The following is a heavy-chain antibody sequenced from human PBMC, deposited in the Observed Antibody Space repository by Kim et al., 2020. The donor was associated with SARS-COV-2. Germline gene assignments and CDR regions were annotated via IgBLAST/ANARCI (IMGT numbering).Heavy chain of an antibody. V-gene: IGHV5-51*01. J-gene: IGHJ3*02. CDR3: ARPSRGSYSILAFDI. CDR2: IYPGDSDT. D-gene: IGHD1-26*01. Sequence: GESLKISCKGSGYSFTSYWIGWVRQMPGKGLEWMGIIYPGDSDTRYSPSFQGQVTISADKSISTAYLQWSSLKASDTAMYYCARPSRGSYSILAFDIWGQGTMVTVSS. CDR1: GYSFTSYW.